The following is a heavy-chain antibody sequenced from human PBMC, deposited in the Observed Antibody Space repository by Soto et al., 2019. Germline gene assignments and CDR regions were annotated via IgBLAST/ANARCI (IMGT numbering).Heavy chain of an antibody. V-gene: IGHV4-30-2*01. J-gene: IGHJ5*02. CDR3: ARINFDYYDSSGYSRWFDP. D-gene: IGHD3-22*01. CDR2: IYHSGST. Sequence: SETLSLTCAVSGGSISSGGYSWSWIRQPPGKGLEWIGYIYHSGSTYYNPSLKGRVTISVDRSKNQFSLKLSSVTAADTAVYYCARINFDYYDSSGYSRWFDPWGQGTLVTVSS. CDR1: GGSISSGGYS.